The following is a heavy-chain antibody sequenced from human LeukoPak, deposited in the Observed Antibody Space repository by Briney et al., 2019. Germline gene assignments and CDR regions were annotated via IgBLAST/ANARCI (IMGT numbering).Heavy chain of an antibody. CDR2: MNPNSGNT. Sequence: ASVKVSCKASGYTFTGYYMHWVRQAPGQGLEWMGWMNPNSGNTGYAQKFQGRVTITRNTSISTAYMELSSLRSEDTAVYYCARADSSGTYYYGSGSYYNPNDYWGQGTLVTVSS. CDR3: ARADSSGTYYYGSGSYYNPNDY. J-gene: IGHJ4*02. D-gene: IGHD3-10*01. V-gene: IGHV1-8*03. CDR1: GYTFTGYY.